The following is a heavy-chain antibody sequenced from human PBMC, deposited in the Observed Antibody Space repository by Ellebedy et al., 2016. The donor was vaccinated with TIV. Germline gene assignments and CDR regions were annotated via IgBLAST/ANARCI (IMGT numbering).Heavy chain of an antibody. CDR2: IGSRTSKI. Sequence: GESLKISCAASGFTFNTYSMNWVRQAPGKGREWVSYIGSRTSKIYYADSVKGRFTISRDNSKNTLYLQMNSLRAEDTAVYYCARASTSGWYILDYWGQGTLVSVSS. CDR1: GFTFNTYS. V-gene: IGHV3-48*01. D-gene: IGHD6-19*01. CDR3: ARASTSGWYILDY. J-gene: IGHJ4*02.